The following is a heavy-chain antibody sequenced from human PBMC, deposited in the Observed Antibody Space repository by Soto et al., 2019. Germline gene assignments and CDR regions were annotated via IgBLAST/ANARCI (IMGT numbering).Heavy chain of an antibody. V-gene: IGHV4-39*01. CDR1: GGSISSSSYY. Sequence: ASETLSLTCTVSGGSISSSSYYWGWIRQPPGKGLEWVGSIYYSGSTYYKPSLKSRVTISVDTSKNQFSLKLSSVTAADTAVYYCARLRYSYGYNYYYGMDIWGQGTTVTVSS. CDR3: ARLRYSYGYNYYYGMDI. J-gene: IGHJ6*02. CDR2: IYYSGST. D-gene: IGHD5-18*01.